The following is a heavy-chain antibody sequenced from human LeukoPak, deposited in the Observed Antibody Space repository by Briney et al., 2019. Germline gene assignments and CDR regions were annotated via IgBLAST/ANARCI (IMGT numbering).Heavy chain of an antibody. Sequence: GGSLTLSCSASGFTFSSYAMHWVRQAPGKGLEYVSAISSNGGSTYYADSVKGRFTISRDNSKNTLYLQMSSLRAEDTAVYYCVKVSSRKVVLPAAIGYYYVRDVWGKGTTVTVSS. CDR3: VKVSSRKVVLPAAIGYYYVRDV. J-gene: IGHJ6*04. CDR2: ISSNGGST. D-gene: IGHD2-2*02. V-gene: IGHV3-64D*06. CDR1: GFTFSSYA.